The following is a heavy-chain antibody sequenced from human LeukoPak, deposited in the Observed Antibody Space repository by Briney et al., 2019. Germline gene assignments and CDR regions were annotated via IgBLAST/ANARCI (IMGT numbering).Heavy chain of an antibody. J-gene: IGHJ4*02. CDR2: INHSGST. V-gene: IGHV4-34*01. CDR1: GGSFSGYY. Sequence: ETLSLTCAVYGGSFSGYYWSWIRQPPGKGLEWIGEINHSGSTNYNPSLKSRVTISVDTSKNQFSLKLSSVTAADTAVYYCARRDQLQRTFDYWGQGTLVTVSS. CDR3: ARRDQLQRTFDY. D-gene: IGHD2-2*01.